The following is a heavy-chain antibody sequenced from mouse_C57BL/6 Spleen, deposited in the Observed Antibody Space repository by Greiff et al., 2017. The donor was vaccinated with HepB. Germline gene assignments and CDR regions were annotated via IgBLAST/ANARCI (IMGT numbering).Heavy chain of an antibody. CDR1: GYTFTSYW. Sequence: QVQLQQPGAELVKPGASVKLSCKASGYTFTSYWMQWVKQRPGQGLEWIGEIDPSDSYTNYNQKFKGKATLTVDKSSSTAYMQLSSLTSEDSAVYYCANREITTRAMDYWGQGTSVTVSS. CDR2: IDPSDSYT. CDR3: ANREITTRAMDY. D-gene: IGHD1-1*01. J-gene: IGHJ4*01. V-gene: IGHV1-50*01.